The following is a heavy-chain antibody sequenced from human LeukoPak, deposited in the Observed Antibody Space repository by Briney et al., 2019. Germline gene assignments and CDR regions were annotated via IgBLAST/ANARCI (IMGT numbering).Heavy chain of an antibody. CDR2: IYYSGST. Sequence: PSETLSLTCTVSGGSISSYYWSWIRQPPGKGLEWIGYIYYSGSTNYNPSLKSRVTISVDTSKNQFSLKLSSVTAADTAVYYCARGRRYYYDSSAIPVDWFDPWGQGTLVTVSS. J-gene: IGHJ5*02. CDR3: ARGRRYYYDSSAIPVDWFDP. CDR1: GGSISSYY. D-gene: IGHD3-22*01. V-gene: IGHV4-59*01.